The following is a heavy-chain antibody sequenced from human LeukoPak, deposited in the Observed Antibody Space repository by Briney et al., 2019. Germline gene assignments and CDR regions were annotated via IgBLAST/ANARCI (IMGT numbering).Heavy chain of an antibody. J-gene: IGHJ6*04. CDR3: ARDDHELGYCSGSSCSAASA. Sequence: GSLRLSCSGSGFSLCCFWMGWVRQGPGKGREGRADIKKDGSKIDYMDSVKGRFTISRDNAKNSLYLQMNSLRVEDTAVYYCARDDHELGYCSGSSCSAASAWGKGTTVTVSS. D-gene: IGHD2-8*02. CDR1: GFSLCCFW. V-gene: IGHV3-7*01. CDR2: IKKDGSKI.